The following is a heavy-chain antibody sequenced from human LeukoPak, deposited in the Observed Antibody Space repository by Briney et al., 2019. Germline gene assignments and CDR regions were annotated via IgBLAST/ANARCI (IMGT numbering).Heavy chain of an antibody. Sequence: GESLQISSTGSRYSFTSYWIAWVRPMSGKGLEWMGSIYPGDSDNRYNPSFQGQVTISADTSIYLSLLQWNSLNASDTAMYFCARPPQGTTGSKGFDYWGQGTLVTVFS. J-gene: IGHJ4*02. V-gene: IGHV5-51*01. CDR2: IYPGDSDN. CDR3: ARPPQGTTGSKGFDY. CDR1: RYSFTSYW. D-gene: IGHD1-1*01.